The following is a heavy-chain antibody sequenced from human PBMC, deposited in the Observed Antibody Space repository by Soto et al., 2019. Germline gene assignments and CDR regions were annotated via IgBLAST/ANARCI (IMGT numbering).Heavy chain of an antibody. CDR3: ARDNWNSY. V-gene: IGHV3-74*01. Sequence: EVQLVESGGGLVQPGGSVRLSCAASGFTFSSYWMHWVRQAPGKGLMWVSRIHNDGSTTRYADSVKGRFTISRDNAKNTLYLQMSSLRVEDTAVYYCARDNWNSYSGQGTLVTVSS. CDR2: IHNDGSTT. J-gene: IGHJ4*01. CDR1: GFTFSSYW. D-gene: IGHD1-7*01.